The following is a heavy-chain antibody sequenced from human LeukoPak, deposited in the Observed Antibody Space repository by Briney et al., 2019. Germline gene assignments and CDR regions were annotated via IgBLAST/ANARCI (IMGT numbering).Heavy chain of an antibody. CDR2: INHSGST. Sequence: SETLSLTCAVYGGSFSGYYWSWIRQPPGKGLEWIGEINHSGSTNYNPSLKSRVTISVDTSKNQFSLKLSSVTAADTAVYYCARRLVGQTFDYWGQGTLVTVSS. V-gene: IGHV4-34*01. D-gene: IGHD3-10*01. CDR1: GGSFSGYY. J-gene: IGHJ4*02. CDR3: ARRLVGQTFDY.